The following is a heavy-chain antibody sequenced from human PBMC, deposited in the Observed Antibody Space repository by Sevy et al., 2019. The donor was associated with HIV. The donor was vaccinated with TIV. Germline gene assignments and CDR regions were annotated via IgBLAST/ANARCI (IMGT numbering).Heavy chain of an antibody. Sequence: WETLSLTCTVSGASVSSYSWSWIRQPPGKGLEWIGYIIYSGSTNYNPSLKSRVTISVDTSNNQFSLKLSSLTDADTAVYYCAREVQTISPNWFDPWGQGTLVTVSS. CDR3: AREVQTISPNWFDP. CDR1: GASVSSYS. D-gene: IGHD1-1*01. CDR2: IIYSGST. J-gene: IGHJ5*02. V-gene: IGHV4-59*02.